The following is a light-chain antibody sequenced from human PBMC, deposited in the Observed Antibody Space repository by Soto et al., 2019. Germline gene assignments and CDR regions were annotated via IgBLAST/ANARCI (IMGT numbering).Light chain of an antibody. CDR2: DAS. Sequence: DIQMTQSPSTLSGSVGDRVTITCRASQTISSWLAWYQLKPGKAPKLLIYDASTLQSGVPSSFSGSGSGTEFTLTISSLQPDDFATYYCQRYATYSPTFGQGTKVDIK. J-gene: IGKJ1*01. CDR3: QRYATYSPT. V-gene: IGKV1-5*01. CDR1: QTISSW.